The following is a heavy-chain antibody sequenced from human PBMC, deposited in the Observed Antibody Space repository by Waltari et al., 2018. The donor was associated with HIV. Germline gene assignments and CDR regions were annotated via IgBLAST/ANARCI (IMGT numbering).Heavy chain of an antibody. Sequence: QVQLQESGPGLVKPSETLSLTCNVSADPTNNYFLSWIRQSPAKGLEWIGYIYYTGTSNYNPSPSLKSRVTMSLDTSKTQFSLKLTSVSAADTAVYYCARTVGTSISGVITYNWFDSWGQGTLVTVSS. CDR3: ARTVGTSISGVITYNWFDS. V-gene: IGHV4-59*01. CDR1: ADPTNNYF. J-gene: IGHJ5*01. CDR2: IYYTGTS. D-gene: IGHD3-3*01.